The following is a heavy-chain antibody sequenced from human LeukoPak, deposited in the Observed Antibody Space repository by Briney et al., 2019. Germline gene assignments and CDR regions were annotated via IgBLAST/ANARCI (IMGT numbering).Heavy chain of an antibody. CDR1: GGSISSRHW. Sequence: PSGPLSLTCAVSGGSISSRHWWSWVRQPPGKGLEWIGEIYETGSTNYNPSLESRVTISLDKSKNQFSLSLNSVTAADTAVYYCARDRGDTATIDYWGRGILVTVSS. CDR2: IYETGST. J-gene: IGHJ4*02. V-gene: IGHV4-4*02. D-gene: IGHD5-18*01. CDR3: ARDRGDTATIDY.